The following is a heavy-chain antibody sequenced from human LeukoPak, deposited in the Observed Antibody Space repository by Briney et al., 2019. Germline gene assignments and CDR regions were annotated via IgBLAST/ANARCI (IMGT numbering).Heavy chain of an antibody. Sequence: PSETLSLTCAVYGGSFSGYYWSWIRQPPGKGLEWIGEINHSGSTNYNPSLKSRVTISVDTSKNQFSLKLSSVTAADTAVYYCARASYYDFWSGYYGPDAFDIWGQGTMVTVSP. D-gene: IGHD3-3*01. V-gene: IGHV4-34*01. CDR1: GGSFSGYY. J-gene: IGHJ3*02. CDR2: INHSGST. CDR3: ARASYYDFWSGYYGPDAFDI.